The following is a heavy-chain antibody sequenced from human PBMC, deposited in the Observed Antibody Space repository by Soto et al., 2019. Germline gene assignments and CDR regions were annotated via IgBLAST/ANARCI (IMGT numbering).Heavy chain of an antibody. CDR3: ARAEYSSSSVSWFDP. CDR1: GGSISSADYY. V-gene: IGHV4-30-4*01. CDR2: VYYSGNT. Sequence: TLSLTCTVSGGSISSADYYWNWIRQPPGKGLEWIGYVYYSGNTYYNPSLKSRVTISIDTSKNQFSLKLSSVTAADTAVYYCARAEYSSSSVSWFDPWGQGTLVTVSS. D-gene: IGHD6-6*01. J-gene: IGHJ5*02.